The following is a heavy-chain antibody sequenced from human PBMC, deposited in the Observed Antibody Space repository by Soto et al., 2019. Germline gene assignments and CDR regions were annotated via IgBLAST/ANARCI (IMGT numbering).Heavy chain of an antibody. Sequence: GGSLRLSCVGSGFTFITYSINWVRQAPGKGLEWVSSISSRSDIYYADSVKGRFTISRDNAKSSVSLQMNSLRAEDTAVYYCAREYTAWPLAYGLDVWGQGTTVTVSS. CDR3: AREYTAWPLAYGLDV. D-gene: IGHD2-2*02. CDR2: ISSRSDI. J-gene: IGHJ6*02. V-gene: IGHV3-21*01. CDR1: GFTFITYS.